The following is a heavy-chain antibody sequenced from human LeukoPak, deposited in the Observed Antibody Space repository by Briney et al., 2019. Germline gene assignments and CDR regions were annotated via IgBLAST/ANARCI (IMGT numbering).Heavy chain of an antibody. CDR2: ISYDGNNI. Sequence: GGSLRLSCAASGFTFSSYAMHWVRQAPGKGLGWVAIISYDGNNIYYADSVKGRFTISRDNSKNTLYLQMNSLTADDTAVYYCAKDRCSSGCELDYWGQGTLVTVSS. CDR3: AKDRCSSGCELDY. J-gene: IGHJ4*02. V-gene: IGHV3-30-3*01. D-gene: IGHD6-19*01. CDR1: GFTFSSYA.